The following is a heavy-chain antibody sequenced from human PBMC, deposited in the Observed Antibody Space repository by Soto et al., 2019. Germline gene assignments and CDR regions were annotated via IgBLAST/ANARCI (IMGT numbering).Heavy chain of an antibody. Sequence: QVQLQESGPGLVKPSGTLSITCAVSGGSIRSSNWWSWVRQPPGKGLEWIGEIYQSGSTNYNPSPKSRVTISVDKSKNQFSLKLSSVTVADPAVYYCARCIAAAGPIDYWGQGNLVTVSS. J-gene: IGHJ4*02. CDR2: IYQSGST. V-gene: IGHV4-4*02. CDR3: ARCIAAAGPIDY. CDR1: GGSIRSSNW. D-gene: IGHD6-13*01.